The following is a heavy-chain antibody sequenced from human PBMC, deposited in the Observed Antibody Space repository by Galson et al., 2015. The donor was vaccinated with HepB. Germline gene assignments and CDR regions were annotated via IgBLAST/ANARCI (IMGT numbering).Heavy chain of an antibody. D-gene: IGHD3-16*02. CDR1: GFTVSSNY. Sequence: SLRLSCAASGFTVSSNYMSWVRQAPGKGLEWVSVIYSGGSTYYADSVKGRFTISRDNSKNTLYLQMNSLRAEDTAVYYCARELAAGLRLGELSPYGMDVWGQGTTVTVSS. J-gene: IGHJ6*02. CDR2: IYSGGST. CDR3: ARELAAGLRLGELSPYGMDV. V-gene: IGHV3-66*02.